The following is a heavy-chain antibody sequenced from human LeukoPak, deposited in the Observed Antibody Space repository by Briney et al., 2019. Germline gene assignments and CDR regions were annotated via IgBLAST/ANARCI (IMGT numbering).Heavy chain of an antibody. CDR1: GYTFTSYY. Sequence: ASVKVSCKASGYTFTSYYMHWVRQASGQGLEWMGIINPSGGSTSYAQKFQGRVTMTRDTSTSTVYMELSSLRSEDTAVYYCARCSSTGCASSPLAGYLYWGQGTLVTVSS. CDR2: INPSGGST. D-gene: IGHD2-2*01. V-gene: IGHV1-46*01. CDR3: ARCSSTGCASSPLAGYLY. J-gene: IGHJ4*02.